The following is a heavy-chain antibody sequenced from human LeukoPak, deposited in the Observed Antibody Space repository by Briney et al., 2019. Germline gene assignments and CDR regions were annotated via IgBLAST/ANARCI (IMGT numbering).Heavy chain of an antibody. V-gene: IGHV3-66*01. CDR1: GLSVSSNY. CDR3: ARVNILGGSSDHFDY. CDR2: LYSDGTT. J-gene: IGHJ4*02. D-gene: IGHD1-26*01. Sequence: GGSQRLSCAASGLSVSSNYMAWVRQAPGKGPEWVSILYSDGTTHYAGSVKGRFTISRDNSKNMLYLQMYSLKTGDTAVYYCARVNILGGSSDHFDYWGQGTLVTVSS.